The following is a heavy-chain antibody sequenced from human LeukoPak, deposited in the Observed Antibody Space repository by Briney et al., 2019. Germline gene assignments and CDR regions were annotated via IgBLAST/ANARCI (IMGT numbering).Heavy chain of an antibody. J-gene: IGHJ4*02. CDR2: ISGSGGST. V-gene: IGHV3-23*01. CDR1: GFTFSSSA. D-gene: IGHD3-9*01. Sequence: PGGSLRLSCAASGFTFSSSAMSWVRQAPGKGLEWVSAISGSGGSTYYADSVKGRFTISRDNSKNTLYLQMNSLRAEDTAVYYCAKDYYDILTGSPQPLDYWGQGTLVTVSS. CDR3: AKDYYDILTGSPQPLDY.